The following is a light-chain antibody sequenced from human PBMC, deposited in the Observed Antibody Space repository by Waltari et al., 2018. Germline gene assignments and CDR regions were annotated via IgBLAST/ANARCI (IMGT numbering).Light chain of an antibody. V-gene: IGKV1-27*01. Sequence: DIQMTQSPSSLSASVDDRVTSTCRASHDINNYLAWYQQKPGKVPVLVIYAASTPSSGVPSRFSGSGFGRDFTLTISSLQPEDVATYYCQKFDRSPLTFGGGTKVEI. CDR2: AAS. J-gene: IGKJ4*01. CDR3: QKFDRSPLT. CDR1: HDINNY.